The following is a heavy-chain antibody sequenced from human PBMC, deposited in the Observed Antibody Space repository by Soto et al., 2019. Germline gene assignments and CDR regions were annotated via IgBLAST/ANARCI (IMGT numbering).Heavy chain of an antibody. Sequence: QVVLLQSGAEVKEPGSSVRVSCEVSGSTFNNFAFSWVRQAPGHGPEWMGGIVVISNTADYSQRFQDRVTITADTSTNTLYMELRSLRSDDTAVYYCARVVPGAEAWFGPWGQGTLVTVSS. CDR2: IVVISNTA. CDR1: GSTFNNFA. J-gene: IGHJ5*02. CDR3: ARVVPGAEAWFGP. D-gene: IGHD2-2*01. V-gene: IGHV1-69*06.